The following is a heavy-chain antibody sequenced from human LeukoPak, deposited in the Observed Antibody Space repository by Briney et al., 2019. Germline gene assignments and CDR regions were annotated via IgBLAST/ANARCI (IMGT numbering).Heavy chain of an antibody. Sequence: GGALRLSCAASGFTFSSYDMHWVRQATGKGLEWVSAIGTAGDTYYPGSVKGRFTISRENAKNSLYLQMNSLRAGDTAVYYCARALAVAGTYYYGMDVWGQGTTVTVSS. D-gene: IGHD6-19*01. J-gene: IGHJ6*02. CDR3: ARALAVAGTYYYGMDV. V-gene: IGHV3-13*04. CDR1: GFTFSSYD. CDR2: IGTAGDT.